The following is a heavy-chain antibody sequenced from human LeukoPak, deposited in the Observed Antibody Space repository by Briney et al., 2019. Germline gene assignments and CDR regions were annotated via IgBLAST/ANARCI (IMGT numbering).Heavy chain of an antibody. Sequence: PGRSLRLSCAASGFPFSAYGMNWVRQAPGKGLEWVAVISYDGSNKYADSVKGRFTISRDHSKNTLYLQMNSLRAEDTALYYCAKDQWDYYYYGMDVWGQGTTVTVSS. J-gene: IGHJ6*02. CDR1: GFPFSAYG. D-gene: IGHD1-26*01. CDR3: AKDQWDYYYYGMDV. V-gene: IGHV3-30*18. CDR2: ISYDGSNK.